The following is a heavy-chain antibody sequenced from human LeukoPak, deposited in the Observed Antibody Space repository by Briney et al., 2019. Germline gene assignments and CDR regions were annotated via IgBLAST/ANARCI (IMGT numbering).Heavy chain of an antibody. D-gene: IGHD2-21*02. V-gene: IGHV4-39*07. CDR3: ARAHIVVVTASCAFDI. Sequence: SETLSLTCTVSGGSISSSSYYWGWIRQPPGKGLEWIGSIYYSGSTYYNPSLKSRVTISVDTSKNQFSLKLSSVTAADTAVYYCARAHIVVVTASCAFDIWGQGTMVTVSS. CDR1: GGSISSSSYY. J-gene: IGHJ3*02. CDR2: IYYSGST.